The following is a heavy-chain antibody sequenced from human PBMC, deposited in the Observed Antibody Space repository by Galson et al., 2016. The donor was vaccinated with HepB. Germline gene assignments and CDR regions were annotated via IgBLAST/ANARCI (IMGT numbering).Heavy chain of an antibody. CDR3: ARASGSYFHWSFDL. Sequence: SLRLSCAASGSTFNDYATSWVRQAPGKGLEWVSIISGSATSTYFADSVKGRFSTSRDKFKNTLFLQMNRLRAEDTAVYYCARASGSYFHWSFDLWGRGTLVTFAS. J-gene: IGHJ2*01. D-gene: IGHD1-26*01. CDR1: GSTFNDYA. V-gene: IGHV3-23*01. CDR2: ISGSATST.